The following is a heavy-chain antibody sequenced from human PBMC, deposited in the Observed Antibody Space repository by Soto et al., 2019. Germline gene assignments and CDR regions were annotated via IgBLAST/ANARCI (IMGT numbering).Heavy chain of an antibody. CDR1: GGSISNAAYS. J-gene: IGHJ4*02. D-gene: IGHD5-18*01. V-gene: IGHV4-30-2*01. CDR2: IYHSGMP. Sequence: SETLSLTCTVSGGSISNAAYSWSWIRQPPWKGLEWIGYIYHSGMPFYNPSLRSRVTISIDRSNDQFSLNLKSVTAADTAVYYCARERGGYGLFDSWGQGTLVTVSS. CDR3: ARERGGYGLFDS.